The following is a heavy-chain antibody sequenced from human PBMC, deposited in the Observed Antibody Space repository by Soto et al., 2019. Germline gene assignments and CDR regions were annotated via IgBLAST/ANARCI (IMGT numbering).Heavy chain of an antibody. D-gene: IGHD6-19*01. V-gene: IGHV1-18*01. CDR3: ARDPVAGTYFDY. CDR2: INAYNGNT. Sequence: QVQLVQSGAEVKKPGASVKVSCKASGYTFTTYGISWVRQAPGQGLEWMGWINAYNGNTKYAQKLQGRVTMTTDTATSTAYMELRSLRSDATAVYYCARDPVAGTYFDYWGQGTLVTVSS. CDR1: GYTFTTYG. J-gene: IGHJ4*02.